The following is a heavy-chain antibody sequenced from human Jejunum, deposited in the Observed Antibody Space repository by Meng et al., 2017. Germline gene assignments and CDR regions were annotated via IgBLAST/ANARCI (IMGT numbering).Heavy chain of an antibody. J-gene: IGHJ3*02. CDR3: ARDIPATASAFDI. CDR2: IKEDGSDK. Sequence: GESLKISCAASGFTFSGYWMSWVRQVPGKGLEWVANIKEDGSDKHYVDSVKGRFTVSRDNAKNSLFLQMNSLRDADTAVYYCARDIPATASAFDIWGRGTMVTVSS. D-gene: IGHD2-2*01. CDR1: GFTFSGYW. V-gene: IGHV3-7*01.